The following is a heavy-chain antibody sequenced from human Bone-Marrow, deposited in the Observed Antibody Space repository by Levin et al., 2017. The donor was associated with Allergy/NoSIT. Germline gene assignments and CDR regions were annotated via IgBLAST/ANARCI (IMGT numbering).Heavy chain of an antibody. CDR2: LSFYYDV. CDR1: GFSLSTSGVL. J-gene: IGHJ3*02. V-gene: IGHV2-5*01. Sequence: SFPPLFPPTQTLTLTCTFSGFSLSTSGVLFFFLLPPPFPSLSFLSLLSFYYDVRYRASLKRRLVILKDPSKNQVVLTLTNVDPADTATYFCARGKYQLLDAFDIWGQGTMVTVSS. CDR3: ARGKYQLLDAFDI. D-gene: IGHD2-2*01.